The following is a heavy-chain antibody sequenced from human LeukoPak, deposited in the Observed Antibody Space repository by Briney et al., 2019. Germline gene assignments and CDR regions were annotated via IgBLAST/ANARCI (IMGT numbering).Heavy chain of an antibody. CDR3: ARDRHGYCSSTSCPWGY. J-gene: IGHJ4*02. D-gene: IGHD2-2*03. CDR1: GFTFSNYG. V-gene: IGHV3-30*02. Sequence: GGSLRLSCAASGFTFSNYGLHWVRQAPGKGLEWVAFIRSDGSTKYYADSVKGRFTSSRDNSKNTLYLQMNSLRAEDTAVYYCARDRHGYCSSTSCPWGYWGQGTLVTVSS. CDR2: IRSDGSTK.